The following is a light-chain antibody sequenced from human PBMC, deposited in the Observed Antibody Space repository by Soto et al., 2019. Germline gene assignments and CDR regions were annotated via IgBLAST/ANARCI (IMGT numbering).Light chain of an antibody. V-gene: IGLV2-14*01. CDR3: SSYTDSSNYV. CDR1: ISDLAIYNY. J-gene: IGLJ1*01. Sequence: SFRSPPASVSGSPGQSLTISCTGTISDLAIYNYVSWYQQQPGKAPKLMIYQVTNRPSGVSNRFSGSRSGNTASLTISGLQAEDEADYYCSSYTDSSNYVFGTGTKVTVL. CDR2: QVT.